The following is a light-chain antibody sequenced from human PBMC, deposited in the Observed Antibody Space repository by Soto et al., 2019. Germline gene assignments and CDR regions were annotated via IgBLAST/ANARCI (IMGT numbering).Light chain of an antibody. V-gene: IGLV1-44*01. CDR3: AAWDVSLNGWV. CDR2: SNN. Sequence: QSVLTQPPSASGTPGQRVTISCSGSSSNIGSNTVNWYQHLPGTAPKLLIYSNNQRPSGVPDRFSGSQSGTSASLAISGLQSEDEADYYCAAWDVSLNGWVFGGGTKVTVL. J-gene: IGLJ3*02. CDR1: SSNIGSNT.